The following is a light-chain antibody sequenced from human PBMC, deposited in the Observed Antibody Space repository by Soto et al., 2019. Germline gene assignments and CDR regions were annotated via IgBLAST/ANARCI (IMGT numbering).Light chain of an antibody. CDR1: QGISSY. J-gene: IGKJ4*01. CDR3: QHFNSYPLT. V-gene: IGKV1-9*01. CDR2: AAS. Sequence: DIQLTQSPSFLSASVGDRVTITCRASQGISSYLAWYQQKPGKAPNLLIYAASTLQSGVPSRFSGSGSGTGFTLTISSLQPEDFANYYCQHFNSYPLTFGGGTKVEIK.